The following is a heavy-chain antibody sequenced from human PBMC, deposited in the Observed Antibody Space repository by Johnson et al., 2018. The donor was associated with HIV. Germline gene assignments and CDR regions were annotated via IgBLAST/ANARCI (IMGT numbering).Heavy chain of an antibody. CDR3: ATGYYNFWGAYSHDAFDL. CDR2: IWYDGSNK. D-gene: IGHD3-3*01. J-gene: IGHJ3*01. Sequence: QVQLVESGGGVVQPGRSLRLSCAASGFTFSSYAMHWVRQAPGKGLEWVAVIWYDGSNKYYADSVKGRFTISRDNSKNTLYLQMNSLRAEDTAVYYCATGYYNFWGAYSHDAFDLWGQGTMVAVSS. V-gene: IGHV3-33*08. CDR1: GFTFSSYA.